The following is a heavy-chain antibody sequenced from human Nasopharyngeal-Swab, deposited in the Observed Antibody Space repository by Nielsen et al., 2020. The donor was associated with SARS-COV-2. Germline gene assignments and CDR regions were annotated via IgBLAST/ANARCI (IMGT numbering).Heavy chain of an antibody. CDR3: ARNEFRSGYYGTAEYYGLDV. D-gene: IGHD3-3*01. CDR2: IYYSGSA. Sequence: RQAPGKGLEWIGSIYYSGSAYYNPSLKSRVTISVDTSKNQFSLKLTSVTAADTAVYYCARNEFRSGYYGTAEYYGLDVWGKGTTVTFSS. V-gene: IGHV4-39*07. J-gene: IGHJ6*04.